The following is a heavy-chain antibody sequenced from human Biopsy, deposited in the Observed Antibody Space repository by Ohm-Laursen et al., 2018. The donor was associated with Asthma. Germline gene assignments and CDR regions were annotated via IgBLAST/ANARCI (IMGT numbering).Heavy chain of an antibody. CDR1: GYPFIGYH. Sequence: ASVKASCMASGYPFIGYHIHWMRQAPGQGLEWMGRINPNSGATNYAQKFQGRVTMTRDTSISTVYMEVSRLRSDDTAVYYCASGQKSAGDRWFDPWGQGTLVTVSS. V-gene: IGHV1-2*06. CDR2: INPNSGAT. CDR3: ASGQKSAGDRWFDP. J-gene: IGHJ5*02. D-gene: IGHD6-13*01.